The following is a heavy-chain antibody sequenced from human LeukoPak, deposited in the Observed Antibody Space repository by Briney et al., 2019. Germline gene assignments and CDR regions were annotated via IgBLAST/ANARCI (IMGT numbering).Heavy chain of an antibody. Sequence: PGGSLRLSCAASGFTFSSYAMSWVRLAPGKGPEWVSAISGSGGSTYYADSVKGRFTISRDNSKNTLYLQMNSLRAEDTAVYYCALRLGQQLPHDAFDIWGQGTMVTVSS. CDR1: GFTFSSYA. CDR2: ISGSGGST. CDR3: ALRLGQQLPHDAFDI. V-gene: IGHV3-23*01. D-gene: IGHD6-13*01. J-gene: IGHJ3*02.